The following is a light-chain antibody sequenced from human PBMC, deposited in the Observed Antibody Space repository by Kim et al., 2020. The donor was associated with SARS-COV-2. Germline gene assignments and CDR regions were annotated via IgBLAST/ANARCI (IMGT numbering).Light chain of an antibody. CDR1: QSVSSY. CDR2: DAS. CDR3: QQRSNWLT. J-gene: IGKJ4*01. V-gene: IGKV3-11*01. Sequence: SLSPGERPTLSCRASQSVSSYLAWYQLKPGQAPRLLIYDASNRATGIPARFSGSGSGTDFTLTISSLEPEDFAVYYCQQRSNWLTFGGGTKVDIK.